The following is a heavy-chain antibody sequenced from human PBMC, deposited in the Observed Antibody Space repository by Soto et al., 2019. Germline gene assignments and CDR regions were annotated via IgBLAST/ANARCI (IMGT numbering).Heavy chain of an antibody. CDR2: IIPIFGTA. D-gene: IGHD2-15*01. J-gene: IGHJ1*01. V-gene: IGHV1-69*13. Sequence: ASVKVSCKASGGTFSSYAISWVRQAPGQGLEWMGGIIPIFGTANYAQKFQGRVTITADESTSTAYMELSSLRSEDTAVYYCARSSHCSGGSCYRSEYFQHWGRGTLVTVSS. CDR3: ARSSHCSGGSCYRSEYFQH. CDR1: GGTFSSYA.